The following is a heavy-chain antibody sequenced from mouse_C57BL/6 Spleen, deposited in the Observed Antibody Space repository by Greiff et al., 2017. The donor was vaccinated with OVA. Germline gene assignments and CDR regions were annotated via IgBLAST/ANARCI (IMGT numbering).Heavy chain of an antibody. D-gene: IGHD1-3*01. CDR3: AIGDITGKYYFDY. V-gene: IGHV2-9-1*01. J-gene: IGHJ2*01. CDR1: GFSLTSYA. Sequence: QVQLQQSGPGLVAPSQSLSITCTVSGFSLTSYAISWVRQPPGKGLEWLGVIWTGGGTNYNSALKSRLSINKDNSKSQVFLKMNSLQTDDTARYYCAIGDITGKYYFDYWGQGTTLTVSS. CDR2: IWTGGGT.